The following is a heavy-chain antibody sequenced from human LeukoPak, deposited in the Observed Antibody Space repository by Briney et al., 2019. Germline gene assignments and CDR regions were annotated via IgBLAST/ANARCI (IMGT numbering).Heavy chain of an antibody. Sequence: GGSLRLSCLTSGLTLSTNAMSWVRQAPGKGLEWISGISGSGASTYYADSVKGRFTISRDDSRNTLYLQMNSLRGDDTAVYYCAKKYGVTVYGSGLNYFDYWGQGTLVTVSS. D-gene: IGHD6-19*01. CDR3: AKKYGVTVYGSGLNYFDY. V-gene: IGHV3-23*01. CDR2: ISGSGAST. J-gene: IGHJ4*02. CDR1: GLTLSTNA.